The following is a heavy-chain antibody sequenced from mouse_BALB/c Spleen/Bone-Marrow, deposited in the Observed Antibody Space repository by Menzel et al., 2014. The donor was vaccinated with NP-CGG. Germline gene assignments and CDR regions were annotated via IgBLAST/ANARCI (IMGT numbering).Heavy chain of an antibody. J-gene: IGHJ3*01. CDR2: ISSGSSTI. Sequence: EVQLVESGGGLVQPGGSRKLSCAASGFTFSSFGMHWVRQAPEKGLEWVAYISSGSSTIHYADTVKGRFTISRDNPKNTLFLQMTSRRSEDTAMYYCARGAARATWFAYWGQGTLVTVSA. V-gene: IGHV5-17*02. D-gene: IGHD3-1*01. CDR1: GFTFSSFG. CDR3: ARGAARATWFAY.